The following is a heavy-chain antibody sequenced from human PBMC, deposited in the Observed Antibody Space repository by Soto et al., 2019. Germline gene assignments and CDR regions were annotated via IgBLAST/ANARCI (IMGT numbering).Heavy chain of an antibody. Sequence: EVQLLESGGGLVQPGGSLRLSCAASGFTFTNYAMTWVRQAPGKGLEWVSAITSSGRTYYADSVKGRFTISRDNSKNTLYLQMNSLRAEDTAISYCAKDSSAWYDVVDYWGQGTLVTVSS. CDR2: ITSSGRT. V-gene: IGHV3-23*01. CDR3: AKDSSAWYDVVDY. D-gene: IGHD6-19*01. J-gene: IGHJ4*02. CDR1: GFTFTNYA.